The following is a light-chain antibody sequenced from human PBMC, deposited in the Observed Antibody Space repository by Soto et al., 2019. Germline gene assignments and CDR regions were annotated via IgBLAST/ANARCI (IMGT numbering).Light chain of an antibody. CDR3: GAWDSSLNSEI. Sequence: QPVLTQPPSMSAAPGQRVTISCSGSSSNIGRNAVSWYQQFPGTAPKLLIRDTDQRPSGIPDRFSGSHSDTSATLAITGLQAGDEADYYCGAWDSSLNSEIFGGGTKLTVL. J-gene: IGLJ2*01. V-gene: IGLV1-51*01. CDR2: DTD. CDR1: SSNIGRNA.